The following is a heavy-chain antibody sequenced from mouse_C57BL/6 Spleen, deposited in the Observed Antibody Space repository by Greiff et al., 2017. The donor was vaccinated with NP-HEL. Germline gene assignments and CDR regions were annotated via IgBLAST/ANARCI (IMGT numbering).Heavy chain of an antibody. V-gene: IGHV1-69*01. D-gene: IGHD1-1*01. CDR2: IDPSDSYT. CDR1: GYTFTSYW. Sequence: VQLQQPGAELVMPGASVKLSCKASGYTFTSYWMHWVKQRPGQGLEWIGEIDPSDSYTNYNQKFKGKSTLTVDKSSSTAYMQLSSLTSEDSAVYYCAKIPHYYGSRDWYFDVWGTGTTVTVSS. CDR3: AKIPHYYGSRDWYFDV. J-gene: IGHJ1*03.